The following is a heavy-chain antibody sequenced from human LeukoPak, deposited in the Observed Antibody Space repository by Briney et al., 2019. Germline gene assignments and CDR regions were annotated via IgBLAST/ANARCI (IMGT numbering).Heavy chain of an antibody. CDR3: ARGRYGMDV. Sequence: GGSLILSCAASGFTFSDHYMDWLRQTPGKGLEWVGRIRNKANSYTTEYAASVKGRFTISRDDAKNSLYLQVNSLKTEDTAVYYCARGRYGMDVWGQGTTVTVSS. CDR2: IRNKANSYTT. V-gene: IGHV3-72*01. J-gene: IGHJ6*02. CDR1: GFTFSDHY.